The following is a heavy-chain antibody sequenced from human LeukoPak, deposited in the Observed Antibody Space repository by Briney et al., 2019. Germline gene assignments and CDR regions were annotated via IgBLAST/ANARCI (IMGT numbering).Heavy chain of an antibody. J-gene: IGHJ4*02. Sequence: GGSLRLSCAASGFTFSDHYMDWVRQAPGKGLEWVGRTRNKANSYTTEYAASVKGRFTISRDDSKNSLYLQMNSLRVDDTAVYYCATVVGASPDYFDYWGQGTLVTVSP. CDR1: GFTFSDHY. D-gene: IGHD3-10*01. CDR2: TRNKANSYTT. V-gene: IGHV3-72*01. CDR3: ATVVGASPDYFDY.